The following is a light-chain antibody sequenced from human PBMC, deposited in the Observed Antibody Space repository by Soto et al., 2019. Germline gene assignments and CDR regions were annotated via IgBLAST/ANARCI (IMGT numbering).Light chain of an antibody. J-gene: IGKJ2*01. V-gene: IGKV1-5*03. CDR3: QHYHSSPMYI. CDR2: KAA. Sequence: DIQMTQSPSTLSASVGDRVTITCRASHSISDWLAWFQQKPGKAPKLLIFKAAFLEIGVPSRFSGTGSGTEFTLTISSLHPDDFATYYCQHYHSSPMYIFGQGTKLEIK. CDR1: HSISDW.